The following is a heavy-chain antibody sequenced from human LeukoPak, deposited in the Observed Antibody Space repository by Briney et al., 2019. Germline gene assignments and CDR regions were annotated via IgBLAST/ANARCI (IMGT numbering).Heavy chain of an antibody. Sequence: SETLSLTCTVSGGSISSYYWSWIRQPPGKGLEWIGYIYYSGSTNYNPSLKSRVTISVDTSKNQFSLKRSSVSAADTAVYYCARQEDLYYYGMDVWGQGTTVTVSS. CDR3: ARQEDLYYYGMDV. J-gene: IGHJ6*02. V-gene: IGHV4-59*08. CDR2: IYYSGST. CDR1: GGSISSYY.